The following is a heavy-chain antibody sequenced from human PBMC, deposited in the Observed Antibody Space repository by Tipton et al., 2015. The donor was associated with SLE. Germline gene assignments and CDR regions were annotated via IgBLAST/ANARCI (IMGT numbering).Heavy chain of an antibody. D-gene: IGHD3-22*01. CDR3: TRYLHYYDISGYYSHDAFDI. CDR1: GFTFGDYA. CDR2: IRSKAYGGTT. Sequence: SLRLSCTASGFTFGDYAMSWFRQAPGKGLEWVGFIRSKAYGGTTEYAASVKGRFTISRDDSKSIAYLQMNSLKTEDTAVYYCTRYLHYYDISGYYSHDAFDIWGQGTMVTVSS. V-gene: IGHV3-49*03. J-gene: IGHJ3*02.